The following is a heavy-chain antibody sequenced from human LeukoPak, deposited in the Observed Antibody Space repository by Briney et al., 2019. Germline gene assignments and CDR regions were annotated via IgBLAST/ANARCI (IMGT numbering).Heavy chain of an antibody. V-gene: IGHV1-18*01. CDR1: GYTFSNYA. J-gene: IGHJ4*02. D-gene: IGHD4-23*01. Sequence: VASVKLSCKASGYTFSNYAFTWVRQAPGQGLEWMGWISTYSANTTYAQTLQGRFTMTTDTSTNTAYMELRSLRSEDTSVYYCARLAYGGNFFDYWGQGTLVTVSS. CDR2: ISTYSANT. CDR3: ARLAYGGNFFDY.